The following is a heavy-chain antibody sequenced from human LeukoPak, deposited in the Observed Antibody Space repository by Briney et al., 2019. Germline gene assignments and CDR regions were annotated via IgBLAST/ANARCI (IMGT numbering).Heavy chain of an antibody. J-gene: IGHJ3*02. CDR3: AREMTKRAVIDPLDI. V-gene: IGHV4-4*02. CDR1: GGSISSSNW. Sequence: SETLSLTCAVSGGSISSSNWWSWVRQPPGKGLEWIGEIYHSGSTNYNPSLKSRVTISVDKSKNQFSLKLSSVTAADTAVYYCAREMTKRAVIDPLDIWGQGTMVTVSS. CDR2: IYHSGST. D-gene: IGHD6-19*01.